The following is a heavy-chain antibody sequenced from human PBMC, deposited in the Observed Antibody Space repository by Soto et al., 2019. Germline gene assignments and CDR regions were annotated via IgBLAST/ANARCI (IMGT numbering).Heavy chain of an antibody. CDR1: GYRFSSSW. CDR2: VYPSDSDV. Sequence: PGESLKISCQGTGYRFSSSWIGWVRQKPGKGLEWLGNVYPSDSDVRYSPAFEGQVTISADKSISTAYLQWSSLKASDTAMYYCASILKGDGYNGPFDIWGQGTMVTVS. CDR3: ASILKGDGYNGPFDI. J-gene: IGHJ3*02. D-gene: IGHD5-12*01. V-gene: IGHV5-51*01.